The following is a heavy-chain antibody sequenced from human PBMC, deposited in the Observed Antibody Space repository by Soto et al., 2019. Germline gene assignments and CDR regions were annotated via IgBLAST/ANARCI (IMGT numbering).Heavy chain of an antibody. J-gene: IGHJ4*02. CDR1: GGTFSSYA. D-gene: IGHD5-18*01. V-gene: IGHV1-69*12. Sequence: QVQLVQSGAEVKKPGSSVKVSCKASGGTFSSYAISWVRQAPGQGLEWMGVIIPIFGTANYAQKFQGRVTITVDESTSTAYMELSSLRSEDTAVYYCARERSYGSRSGYFDYFGQGSLVTGSS. CDR2: IIPIFGTA. CDR3: ARERSYGSRSGYFDY.